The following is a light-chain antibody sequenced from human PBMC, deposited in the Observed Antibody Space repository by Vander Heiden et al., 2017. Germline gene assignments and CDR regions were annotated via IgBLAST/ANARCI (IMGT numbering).Light chain of an antibody. V-gene: IGLV8-61*01. J-gene: IGLJ3*02. CDR1: SGSVSITYY. CDR3: VLYMGRGIWV. CDR2: NTN. Sequence: QTVVTQEPSFSLSPGGTVTLTCGLSSGSVSITYYPTWYQQTPGQAPRTLIYNTNTRSSGVPDRFSGSILGNKAALTITGAQADDESDYYCVLYMGRGIWVFGGGTKLTVL.